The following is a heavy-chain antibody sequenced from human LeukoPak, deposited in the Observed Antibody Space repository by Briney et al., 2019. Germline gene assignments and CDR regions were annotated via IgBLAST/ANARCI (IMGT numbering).Heavy chain of an antibody. D-gene: IGHD5-18*01. J-gene: IGHJ4*02. CDR2: IWYDGSQK. Sequence: QPGRSLRLSCEASGFTFSGSGMHWVRQAPGKGLEWVAVIWYDGSQKYYADSVKGRFTISRDNSKNTLYLQMNSLRAEDTAVYYCARGDASYGSAEFDYWGQGTLVTVSS. CDR1: GFTFSGSG. CDR3: ARGDASYGSAEFDY. V-gene: IGHV3-33*01.